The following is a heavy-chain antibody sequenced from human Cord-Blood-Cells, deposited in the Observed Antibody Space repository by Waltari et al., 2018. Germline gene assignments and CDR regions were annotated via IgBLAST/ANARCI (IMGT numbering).Heavy chain of an antibody. CDR2: INHSGST. Sequence: QVQLQQWGAGLLKPSETLSLTCAVYGGSFSGYYWIWLRQPPGKGLEWIGEINHSGSTNYNPSLKSRVTISVDTSKNQFSLKLSSVTAADTAVYYCARILVVVAALDYWGQGTLVTVSS. D-gene: IGHD2-15*01. CDR1: GGSFSGYY. J-gene: IGHJ4*02. V-gene: IGHV4-34*01. CDR3: ARILVVVAALDY.